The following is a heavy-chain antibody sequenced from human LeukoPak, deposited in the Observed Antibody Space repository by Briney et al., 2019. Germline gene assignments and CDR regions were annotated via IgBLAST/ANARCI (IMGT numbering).Heavy chain of an antibody. V-gene: IGHV4-38-2*01. CDR2: IYHSGST. J-gene: IGHJ3*02. D-gene: IGHD3-22*01. CDR3: ASTMMPKDAFDI. Sequence: SETLSLTCAVSGYSISSGYYWGWIRQPPGKGLEWIGSIYHSGSTYYNPSLKSRVTISVDTSKNQFSLKLSSVTAADTAVYYCASTMMPKDAFDIWGQGTMVTVSS. CDR1: GYSISSGYY.